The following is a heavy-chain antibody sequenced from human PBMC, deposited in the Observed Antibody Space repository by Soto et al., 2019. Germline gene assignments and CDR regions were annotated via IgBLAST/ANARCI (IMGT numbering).Heavy chain of an antibody. CDR1: GFTFSSYG. Sequence: QVQLVESGGGVVQPGRSLRLSCAASGFTFSSYGMHWVRQAPGKGLEWVAVISYDGSNKYYADSVKGRFTISRDNSKNTLYLQMNSLRAEDTAVYYCAKDIRQSLPTNAFDIWGQGTMVTVSS. J-gene: IGHJ3*02. D-gene: IGHD6-19*01. CDR2: ISYDGSNK. CDR3: AKDIRQSLPTNAFDI. V-gene: IGHV3-30*18.